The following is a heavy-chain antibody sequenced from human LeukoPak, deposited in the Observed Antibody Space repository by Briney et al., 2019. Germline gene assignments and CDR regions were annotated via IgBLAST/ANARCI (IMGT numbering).Heavy chain of an antibody. CDR1: GFTFSSYG. CDR3: AAARFDP. Sequence: GGALRLSCAASGFTFSSYGMHWVRQAPGKGLEWVSFIRYDGSNKYYADSVKGRFTISRDNSKNTLYLQMNSLRAEDTAVYYCAAARFDPWGQGTLVTVSS. J-gene: IGHJ5*02. V-gene: IGHV3-30*02. CDR2: IRYDGSNK.